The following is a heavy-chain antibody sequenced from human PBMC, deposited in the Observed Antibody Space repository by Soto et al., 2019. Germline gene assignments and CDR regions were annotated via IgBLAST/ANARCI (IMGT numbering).Heavy chain of an antibody. CDR2: IYSSGST. Sequence: QVQLQESGPGLVKPSQTLSLTCTVSGGSISSDVYYWSWFRQPPGKGLEWIGYIYSSGSTYYNPSLKSQVSISVDTSKNQFSLKLGSVTAADTAVYYCARGPTVTTDYWGQGALVTVSS. V-gene: IGHV4-30-4*01. CDR1: GGSISSDVYY. J-gene: IGHJ4*02. CDR3: ARGPTVTTDY. D-gene: IGHD4-17*01.